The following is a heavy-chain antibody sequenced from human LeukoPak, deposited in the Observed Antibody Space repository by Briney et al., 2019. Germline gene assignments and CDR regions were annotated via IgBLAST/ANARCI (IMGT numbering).Heavy chain of an antibody. Sequence: SETLSLTCTVSGGSISSGDYYWGWIRQPPGKGLEWIGYIYYSGSTYYNPSLKSRVTISVDTSKNQFSLKLSSVTAADTAVSYCARRYSSGWRAYWGQGTLVTVSS. V-gene: IGHV4-30-4*08. CDR2: IYYSGST. CDR1: GGSISSGDYY. D-gene: IGHD6-19*01. J-gene: IGHJ4*02. CDR3: ARRYSSGWRAY.